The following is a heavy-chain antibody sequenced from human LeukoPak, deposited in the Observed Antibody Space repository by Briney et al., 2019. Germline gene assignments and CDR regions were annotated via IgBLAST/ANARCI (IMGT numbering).Heavy chain of an antibody. D-gene: IGHD3-10*01. J-gene: IGHJ4*02. Sequence: PGGSLRLSCAASGFTFDDYGMSWVRQAPGKGLEWVAVISYDGSNKYYADSVKGRFTISRDNSKNTLYLQMNSLGAEDTAVYYCARDSALEYYYGSGSMGHWGQGTLVTVSS. CDR2: ISYDGSNK. CDR3: ARDSALEYYYGSGSMGH. V-gene: IGHV3-30*03. CDR1: GFTFDDYG.